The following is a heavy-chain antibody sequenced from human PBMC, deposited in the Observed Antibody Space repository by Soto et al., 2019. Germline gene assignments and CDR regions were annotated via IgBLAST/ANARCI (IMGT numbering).Heavy chain of an antibody. V-gene: IGHV1-3*01. CDR3: ARDSVSAAADWFRWFDP. Sequence: GASVKVSCKASGYTFTSYAMHWVRQAPGQRLEWMGWINAGNGNTKYSQKFQGRVTITRDTSASTAYMELSSLRSEDTAVYYCARDSVSAAADWFRWFDPWGQGTRVTVSS. CDR2: INAGNGNT. J-gene: IGHJ5*02. D-gene: IGHD6-13*01. CDR1: GYTFTSYA.